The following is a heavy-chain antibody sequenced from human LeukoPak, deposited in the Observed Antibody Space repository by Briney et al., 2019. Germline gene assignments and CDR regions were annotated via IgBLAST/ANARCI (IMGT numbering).Heavy chain of an antibody. CDR2: ISGSGGST. CDR1: GFSLTNYG. J-gene: IGHJ4*02. V-gene: IGHV3-23*01. CDR3: ANLVRGNY. Sequence: GGSLRLSCAVSGFSLTNYGMSWVRQAPGKGLEWVSAISGSGGSTYYADSVKGRFTISRDNSKNTLYLQMNSLRAEDTAVYYCANLVRGNYWGQRTMVTVSS. D-gene: IGHD3-10*01.